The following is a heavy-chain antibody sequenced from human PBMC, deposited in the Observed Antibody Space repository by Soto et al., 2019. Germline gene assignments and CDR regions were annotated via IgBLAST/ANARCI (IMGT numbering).Heavy chain of an antibody. CDR3: ARHGSWIQLCTHHYYYGMDV. V-gene: IGHV5-10-1*01. CDR1: GYSFTSYW. CDR2: IDPSDSYT. Sequence: GESLKISCKGSGYSFTSYWISWVRQMPGKGLEWMGRIDPSDSYTNYSPSFQGHVTISADKSISTAYLQWSSLKASDTAMYYCARHGSWIQLCTHHYYYGMDVWGQGTTVTVSS. J-gene: IGHJ6*02. D-gene: IGHD5-18*01.